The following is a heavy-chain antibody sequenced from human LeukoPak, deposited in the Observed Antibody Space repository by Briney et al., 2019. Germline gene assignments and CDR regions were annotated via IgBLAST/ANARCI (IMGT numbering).Heavy chain of an antibody. CDR2: IYYSGST. Sequence: SETLSLTCTVSGGSISSSSYSWGWIRQPPGEGLEWIGSIYYSGSTYYNPSLKSRATISVDTSKNQFSLKLSSVTAADTAVYYCASRSWQLAVFFDYWGQGTLVTVSS. J-gene: IGHJ4*02. CDR3: ASRSWQLAVFFDY. V-gene: IGHV4-39*01. CDR1: GGSISSSSYS. D-gene: IGHD6-13*01.